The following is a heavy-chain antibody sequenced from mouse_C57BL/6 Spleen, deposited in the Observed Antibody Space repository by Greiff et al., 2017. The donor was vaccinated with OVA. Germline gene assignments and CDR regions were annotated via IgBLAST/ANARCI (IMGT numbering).Heavy chain of an antibody. J-gene: IGHJ2*01. D-gene: IGHD2-5*01. V-gene: IGHV1-76*01. CDR2: IYPGSGNT. Sequence: VQLQQSGAELVRPGASVKLSCKASGYTFTDYYINWVKQRPGQGLEWIARIYPGSGNTYYNEKFKGKATLTAEKSSSTAYMQLSSLTSEDSAVYFCAREYYSNYGDYWGQGTTLTVSS. CDR3: AREYYSNYGDY. CDR1: GYTFTDYY.